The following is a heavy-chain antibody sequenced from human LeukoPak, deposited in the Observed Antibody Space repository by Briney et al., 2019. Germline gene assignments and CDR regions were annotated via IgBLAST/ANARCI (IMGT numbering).Heavy chain of an antibody. Sequence: SETLSLTCTVSGYSISSGYYWGWIRQPPGKGLEWIGSIYHSGSTYYNPFLKSRVTISVDTSKNQFSLKLSSVTAADTAVYYCARESPVVVVPFDYWGQGTLVTVSS. CDR3: ARESPVVVVPFDY. V-gene: IGHV4-38-2*02. CDR1: GYSISSGYY. D-gene: IGHD2-15*01. CDR2: IYHSGST. J-gene: IGHJ4*02.